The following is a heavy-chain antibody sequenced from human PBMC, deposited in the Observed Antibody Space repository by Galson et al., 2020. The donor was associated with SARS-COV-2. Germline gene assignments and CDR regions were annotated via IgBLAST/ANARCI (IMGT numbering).Heavy chain of an antibody. J-gene: IGHJ6*02. Sequence: SQTLSLTCAVYGGSLSGYYWSWIRQPPGKGLEWIGEINHSGSTNYNTSPKRPLTISVDTYKNQLSLKLSSVTAADTAVYYCARGHIAAAGIGIYYDYGMVVWGQGTTVTVSS. CDR2: INHSGST. V-gene: IGHV4-34*01. CDR3: ARGHIAAAGIGIYYDYGMVV. D-gene: IGHD6-13*01. CDR1: GGSLSGYY.